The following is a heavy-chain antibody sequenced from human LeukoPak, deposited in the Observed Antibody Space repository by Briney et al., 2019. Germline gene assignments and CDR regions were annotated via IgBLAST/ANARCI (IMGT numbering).Heavy chain of an antibody. J-gene: IGHJ4*02. CDR3: ARGPIVATIYFDY. CDR1: GYTFTSYG. Sequence: GASVKVSCKASGYTFTSYGISWVRQAPGQGLEWMGGIIPIFGTANYAQKFQGRVTITADESTSTAYMELSSLRSEDTAVYYCARGPIVATIYFDYWGQGTLVTVSS. V-gene: IGHV1-69*13. D-gene: IGHD5-12*01. CDR2: IIPIFGTA.